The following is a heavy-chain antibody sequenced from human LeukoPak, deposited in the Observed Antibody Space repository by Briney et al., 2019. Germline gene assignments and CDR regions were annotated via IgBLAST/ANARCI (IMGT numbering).Heavy chain of an antibody. V-gene: IGHV3-30*02. CDR1: GFIFSSYG. D-gene: IGHD2-2*02. CDR2: LRYDGTNT. CDR3: AKDTCSTSCYIGALDI. Sequence: GGSLRLSCAASGFIFSSYGMHWVRQAPGKGLEWEAFLRYDGTNTYYADPVKGRFTISRDNSKNTLFLEMNSLRAEDTAVYYCAKDTCSTSCYIGALDIWGLGTLVTVSS. J-gene: IGHJ3*02.